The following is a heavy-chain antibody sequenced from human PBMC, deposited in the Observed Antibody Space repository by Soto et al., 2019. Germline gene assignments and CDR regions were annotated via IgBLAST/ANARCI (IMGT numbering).Heavy chain of an antibody. CDR3: ARGRYYYGSGSTYYYGMDV. D-gene: IGHD3-10*01. CDR1: GGSFSGYY. J-gene: IGHJ6*02. V-gene: IGHV4-34*01. CDR2: INHSGST. Sequence: SSETLSLTCAVYGGSFSGYYWSWIRQPPGKGLEWIGEINHSGSTNYNPSLKSRVTISVDTSKNQFSLKLSSVTAADTAVYYCARGRYYYGSGSTYYYGMDVWGQGTTVTVSS.